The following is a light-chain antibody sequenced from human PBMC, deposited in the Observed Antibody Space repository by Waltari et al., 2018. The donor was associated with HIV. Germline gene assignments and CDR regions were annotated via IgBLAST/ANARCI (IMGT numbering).Light chain of an antibody. CDR1: SSNIGAGYD. CDR3: QSYDSSLSDLL. Sequence: QSVLTQPPSVSGAPGQRVTIPCTGSSSNIGAGYDVHWYQQLPGKAPKLLISGNNNRPAGVPDRFSGSKSGTSTSRAITGLQAEDEADYYCQSYDSSLSDLLFGGGTKLTVL. CDR2: GNN. J-gene: IGLJ3*02. V-gene: IGLV1-40*01.